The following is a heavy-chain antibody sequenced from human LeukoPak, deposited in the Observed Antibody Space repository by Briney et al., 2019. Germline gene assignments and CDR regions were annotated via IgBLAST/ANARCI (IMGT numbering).Heavy chain of an antibody. CDR3: AKDRATVPTLFDY. Sequence: PSGTLSLTCAVSGGSISSSNWWSWVRQPPGKGLEWLGEIYQTGSTNYNPALKSRVTISVDKSKNQFSLRLNSVTAEDTAIYYCAKDRATVPTLFDYWGQGTLVTVSS. CDR2: IYQTGST. CDR1: GGSISSSNW. J-gene: IGHJ4*02. D-gene: IGHD4-17*01. V-gene: IGHV4-4*02.